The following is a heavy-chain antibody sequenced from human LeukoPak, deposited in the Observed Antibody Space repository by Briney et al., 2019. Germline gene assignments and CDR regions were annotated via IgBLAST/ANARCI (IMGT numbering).Heavy chain of an antibody. CDR1: GGSISSSNW. Sequence: PSETLSLTCAVSGGSISSSNWWSWVRQPTGKGLEWIGEIYHSGSTNYNPSLKSRVTISVDKSKNQFSLKLSSVTAADTAVYYCARAVDYGDYGWFDPWGQGTLVTVSS. V-gene: IGHV4-4*02. CDR2: IYHSGST. D-gene: IGHD4-17*01. CDR3: ARAVDYGDYGWFDP. J-gene: IGHJ5*02.